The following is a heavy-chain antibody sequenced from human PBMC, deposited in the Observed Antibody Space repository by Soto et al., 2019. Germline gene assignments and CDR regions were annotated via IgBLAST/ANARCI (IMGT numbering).Heavy chain of an antibody. J-gene: IGHJ5*02. CDR2: INPNSGGT. CDR1: GYTFTGYY. D-gene: IGHD2-15*01. Sequence: QVQLVQSGAEVKKPGASVKVSCKASGYTFTGYYMHWVRQAPGQGLEWMGWINPNSGGTNYAQKFQGWVNMTRDTSISTAYMELSRLRSDDRAVYYCARGGDLYCSGGSCYSWFDPWGQGTLVTVSS. CDR3: ARGGDLYCSGGSCYSWFDP. V-gene: IGHV1-2*04.